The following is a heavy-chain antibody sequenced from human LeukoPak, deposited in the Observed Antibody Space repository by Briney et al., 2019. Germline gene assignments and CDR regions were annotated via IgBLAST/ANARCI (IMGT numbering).Heavy chain of an antibody. CDR2: IYPGDSDT. Sequence: GESLKISCKGSGFSFTSYWIGWVRQVPGKGLEWMGVIYPGDSDTIYSPAFQGQVTISADRSISTAYLQWSSLKASDTAMYYCARQSSSSWYAVFWGQGTLVTVSP. CDR1: GFSFTSYW. J-gene: IGHJ4*02. D-gene: IGHD6-13*01. CDR3: ARQSSSSWYAVF. V-gene: IGHV5-51*01.